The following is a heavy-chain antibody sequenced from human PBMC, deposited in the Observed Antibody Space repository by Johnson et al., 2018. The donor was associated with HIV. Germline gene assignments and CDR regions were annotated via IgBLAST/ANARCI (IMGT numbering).Heavy chain of an antibody. CDR1: AFTFSRSG. D-gene: IGHD4-17*01. V-gene: IGHV3-30*18. CDR3: AKPLDYGDFYDAFDI. J-gene: IGHJ3*02. Sequence: QVQLVESGGGVVQPGRSLRLSCAASAFTFSRSGMHWVRQTPGEGLEWVALISYDGSNKYYADSVKGRFTISRDNSKNTLYLQMNSLRAEDTAVYYCAKPLDYGDFYDAFDIWGQGTMVTVSS. CDR2: ISYDGSNK.